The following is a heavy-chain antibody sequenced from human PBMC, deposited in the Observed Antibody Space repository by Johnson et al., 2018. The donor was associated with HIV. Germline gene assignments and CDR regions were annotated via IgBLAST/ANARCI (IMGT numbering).Heavy chain of an antibody. V-gene: IGHV3-33*01. CDR3: ARTPSLPGAFDI. CDR2: IWYDGSNK. CDR1: GFTFSSYG. Sequence: QVQLVESGGGVVQPGRSLRLSCAASGFTFSSYGMHWVRQAPGKGLEWVAVIWYDGSNKNYADSVKGRFTISRDNSKNTLYLQMNSLRAEDTAVYYCARTPSLPGAFDIWGQGTMVTVSS. J-gene: IGHJ3*02.